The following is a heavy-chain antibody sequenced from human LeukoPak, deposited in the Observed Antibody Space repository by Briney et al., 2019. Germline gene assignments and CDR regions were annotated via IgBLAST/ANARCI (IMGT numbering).Heavy chain of an antibody. J-gene: IGHJ6*03. CDR3: AKDPGASVPGFYMDV. V-gene: IGHV3-30*02. Sequence: GGSLRLSCVASGFSFRNYGMHWVRQATGKGLEWVSFIWSDGNNKKYGDSVKVRFTISRDNSNNMLYLQMDSLRPEDTGVYYCAKDPGASVPGFYMDVWGKGTTVIVSS. CDR2: IWSDGNNK. CDR1: GFSFRNYG. D-gene: IGHD2-8*02.